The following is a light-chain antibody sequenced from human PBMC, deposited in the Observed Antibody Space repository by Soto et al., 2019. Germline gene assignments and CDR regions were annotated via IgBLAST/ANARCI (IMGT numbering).Light chain of an antibody. CDR2: DAS. Sequence: EIVLTQSPVTLSVSPGERVTLSCRASQRLSSNLAWYQQRAGQAPRLLIYDASNRATGIPARFSGSGSGTDFTLTITSLEPEEFAVYYCQQRSNWPTFGGGTKGDIK. V-gene: IGKV3-11*01. CDR1: QRLSSN. CDR3: QQRSNWPT. J-gene: IGKJ4*01.